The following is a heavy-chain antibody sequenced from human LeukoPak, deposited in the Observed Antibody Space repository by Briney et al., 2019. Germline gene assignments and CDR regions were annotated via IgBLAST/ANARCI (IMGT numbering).Heavy chain of an antibody. CDR3: ARSSRFGGFDY. V-gene: IGHV3-74*01. CDR2: INSDGSRT. Sequence: GGSLRLSCAVTGFTFSSYTMKWVRQAPGKGLVWVSRINSDGSRTSYADSVKGRFTISRDNAKDTLYLQMNSLRAEDTAVYYCARSSRFGGFDYWGQGTLVTVSS. D-gene: IGHD2-15*01. CDR1: GFTFSSYT. J-gene: IGHJ4*02.